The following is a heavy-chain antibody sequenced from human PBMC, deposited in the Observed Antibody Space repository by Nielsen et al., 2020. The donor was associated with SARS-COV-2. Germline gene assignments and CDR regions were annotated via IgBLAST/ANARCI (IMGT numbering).Heavy chain of an antibody. CDR2: ISSTSSYI. CDR1: GFTFSSYS. V-gene: IGHV3-21*01. CDR3: ARDLYSGYGGGY. J-gene: IGHJ4*02. D-gene: IGHD5-12*01. Sequence: GGSLRLSCAASGFTFSSYSMNWVRQAPGKGLEWVSSISSTSSYIYYADSVKGRLTISRDNAKNSLYLQMKSLRAEDTAVYYCARDLYSGYGGGYWGQGTLVTVSS.